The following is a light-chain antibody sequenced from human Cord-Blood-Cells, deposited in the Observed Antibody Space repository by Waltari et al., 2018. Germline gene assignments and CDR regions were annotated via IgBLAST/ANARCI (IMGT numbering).Light chain of an antibody. V-gene: IGLV4-60*03. CDR3: ETWDSNTWV. CDR1: SGHSSYI. CDR2: LEGSGSY. J-gene: IGLJ3*02. Sequence: QPVLTQSSSASASLGSSVKLTCTLSSGHSSYIIASHQQQLGKAPRYLTKLEGSGSYNKGSGVPDRFSGSSSGADRYLTISNLQSEDEADYYCETWDSNTWVFGGGTKLTVL.